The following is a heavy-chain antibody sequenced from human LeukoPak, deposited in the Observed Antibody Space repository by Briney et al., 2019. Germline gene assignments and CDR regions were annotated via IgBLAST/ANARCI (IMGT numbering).Heavy chain of an antibody. D-gene: IGHD1-26*01. V-gene: IGHV4-34*01. CDR2: INHSGST. J-gene: IGHJ3*02. Sequence: PSETLSLTCAVYVGSFSDYYWSWIRQSPGKGLEWIGEINHSGSTNYNPSLKSRFTISVDTSKNQFSLKLSSVTAADTAVYYCARHLKSRPLHAYDIWGQGTMVTVSP. CDR1: VGSFSDYY. CDR3: ARHLKSRPLHAYDI.